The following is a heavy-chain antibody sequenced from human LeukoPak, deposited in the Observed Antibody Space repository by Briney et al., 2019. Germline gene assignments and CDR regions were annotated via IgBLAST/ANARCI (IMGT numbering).Heavy chain of an antibody. Sequence: SETLSLTCTVSGGSISSYYWSWIRQPPGKGLEWIGYIYYSGSNNYNPSLKSRVTISVDTSKNQFSLKLSSVTAADTAVYYCARLVDAFDIWGQGTMVTVSS. CDR2: IYYSGSN. V-gene: IGHV4-59*08. CDR3: ARLVDAFDI. J-gene: IGHJ3*02. CDR1: GGSISSYY.